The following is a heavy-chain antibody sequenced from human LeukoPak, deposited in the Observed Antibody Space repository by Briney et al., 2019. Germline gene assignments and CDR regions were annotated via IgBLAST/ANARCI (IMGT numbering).Heavy chain of an antibody. J-gene: IGHJ3*02. D-gene: IGHD1-26*01. CDR2: IYYSGST. Sequence: SETLSLTCTVSGGSISSSSYYWSWIRQPPGKGLEWIGYIYYSGSTNYNPSLKSRVTISVDTSKNQFSLKLSSVTAADTAVYYCARDGRAFDIWGRGTMVTVSS. CDR1: GGSISSSSYY. CDR3: ARDGRAFDI. V-gene: IGHV4-61*01.